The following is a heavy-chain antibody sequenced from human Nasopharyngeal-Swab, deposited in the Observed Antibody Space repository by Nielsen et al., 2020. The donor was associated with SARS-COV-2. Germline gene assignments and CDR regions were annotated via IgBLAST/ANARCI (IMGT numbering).Heavy chain of an antibody. V-gene: IGHV3-49*04. CDR2: IRSKAYGGTT. CDR1: GFTFSNAW. CDR3: TRADFWSGYCDY. Sequence: GGSLRLSCAASGFTFSNAWMSWVRQAPGKGLEWVGFIRSKAYGGTTEYAASVKGRFTISRDDSKSIAYLQMNSLKTEDTAVYYCTRADFWSGYCDYWGQGTLVTVSS. D-gene: IGHD3-3*01. J-gene: IGHJ4*02.